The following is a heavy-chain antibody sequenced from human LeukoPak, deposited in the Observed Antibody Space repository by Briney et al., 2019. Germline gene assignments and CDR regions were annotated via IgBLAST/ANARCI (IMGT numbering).Heavy chain of an antibody. CDR2: ISYDGSNK. Sequence: GRSLRLSCAASGFTFSSYGMHWVRQAPGKGLEWVAVISYDGSNKYYADSVKGRFTTSRDNSKNTLYLQMNSLRAEDTAVYYCAREGVVVAAKQAGFDYWGQGTLVTVSS. V-gene: IGHV3-30*03. J-gene: IGHJ4*02. D-gene: IGHD2-15*01. CDR1: GFTFSSYG. CDR3: AREGVVVAAKQAGFDY.